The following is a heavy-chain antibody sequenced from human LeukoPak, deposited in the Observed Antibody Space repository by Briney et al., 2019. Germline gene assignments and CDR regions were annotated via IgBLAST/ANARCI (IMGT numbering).Heavy chain of an antibody. V-gene: IGHV3-23*01. CDR3: AIAEELYDSSGYSYHFDY. D-gene: IGHD3-22*01. J-gene: IGHJ4*02. CDR1: GFTFSSYA. CDR2: ISGSGGST. Sequence: GGSLRPSCAASGFTFSSYAMSWVRQAPGKGLEWVSAISGSGGSTYYADSVKGRFTISRDNSKNTLYLQMNSLRAEDTAAYYCAIAEELYDSSGYSYHFDYWGQGTLVTVSS.